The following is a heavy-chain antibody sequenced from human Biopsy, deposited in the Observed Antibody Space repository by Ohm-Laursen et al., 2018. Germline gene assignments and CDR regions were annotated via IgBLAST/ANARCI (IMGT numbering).Heavy chain of an antibody. V-gene: IGHV1-2*02. CDR3: ARDPLNGHKHFDY. CDR2: INCKTGAT. D-gene: IGHD2-8*01. Sequence: ASVKVSCKASSYTFTDYNIHWMRQAPGQGLEWLGYINCKTGATNYAQKFQGTVTMTRDTSISTAYLALGSLRSADTAIYYCARDPLNGHKHFDYWAREPWSPSLQ. CDR1: SYTFTDYN. J-gene: IGHJ4*02.